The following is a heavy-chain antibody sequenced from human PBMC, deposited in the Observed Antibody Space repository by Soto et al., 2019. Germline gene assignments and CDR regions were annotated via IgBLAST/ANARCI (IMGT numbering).Heavy chain of an antibody. CDR1: GFTFSSYI. CDR2: ISSSSSTI. Sequence: GAALSLSCAASGFTFSSYIKNWVRQAPGKGLEWVSYISSSSSTIYYADSVKGRFTISRDNAKNSLYLQMNSLRAEDTAVYYCARANYYGSPGDFDYWGQGTLVTVSS. J-gene: IGHJ4*02. CDR3: ARANYYGSPGDFDY. D-gene: IGHD3-10*01. V-gene: IGHV3-48*01.